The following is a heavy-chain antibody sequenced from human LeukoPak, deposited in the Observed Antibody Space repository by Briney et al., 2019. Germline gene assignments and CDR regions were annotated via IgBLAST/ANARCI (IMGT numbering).Heavy chain of an antibody. D-gene: IGHD3-10*01. J-gene: IGHJ4*02. Sequence: SETLSLTCTVSGGSISSSSYYWGWIRQPPGKGLEWIGSIYYSGSTYYNPSLKSRVTISVDTSKNQFSLKLSSVTAADTAVYYCANLAGSYFDCWGQGTLVTVSS. CDR1: GGSISSSSYY. CDR3: ANLAGSYFDC. V-gene: IGHV4-39*01. CDR2: IYYSGST.